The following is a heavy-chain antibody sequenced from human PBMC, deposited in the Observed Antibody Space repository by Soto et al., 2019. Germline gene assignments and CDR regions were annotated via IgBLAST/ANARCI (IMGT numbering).Heavy chain of an antibody. CDR2: INPNSGGT. V-gene: IGHV1-2*04. CDR1: GYTFTGYY. D-gene: IGHD6-19*01. CDR3: ARGGYSSGWAYYYYYGMDF. J-gene: IGHJ6*02. Sequence: ASVKVSCKASGYTFTGYYMHWVRQAPGQGLEWMGWINPNSGGTNYAQKFQGWVTMTRDTSTSTAYMELSSLRSEDTAVYYCARGGYSSGWAYYYYYGMDFSGQGTTVTVSS.